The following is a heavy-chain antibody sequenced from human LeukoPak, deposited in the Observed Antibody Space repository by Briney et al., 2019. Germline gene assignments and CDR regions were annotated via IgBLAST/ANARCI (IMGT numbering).Heavy chain of an antibody. Sequence: GGSLRLSCVASGFTFSSYWMSWVRQAPGKGLEWVANIKQDGSEKYYVDSVKGRFTISRDNAKNSLYLQMNSLRAEDTAVYYCARVHPPHGLDAFHIWGQGTMVTVSS. CDR2: IKQDGSEK. CDR3: ARVHPPHGLDAFHI. CDR1: GFTFSSYW. V-gene: IGHV3-7*01. J-gene: IGHJ3*02. D-gene: IGHD6-19*01.